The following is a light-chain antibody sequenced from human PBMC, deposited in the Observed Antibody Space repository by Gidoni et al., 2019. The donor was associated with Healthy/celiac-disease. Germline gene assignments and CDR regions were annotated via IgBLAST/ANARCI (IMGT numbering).Light chain of an antibody. Sequence: DIQMTPSPSSLSASVGDRVTITCQASQDISNYLNWYQQKPGKAPKLLIYDASNLETGVPSRFSGSGSGTDFTFTISSLEPEDIATYYCQQYDTLLTFGGGTKVEIK. CDR2: DAS. V-gene: IGKV1-33*01. CDR1: QDISNY. J-gene: IGKJ4*01. CDR3: QQYDTLLT.